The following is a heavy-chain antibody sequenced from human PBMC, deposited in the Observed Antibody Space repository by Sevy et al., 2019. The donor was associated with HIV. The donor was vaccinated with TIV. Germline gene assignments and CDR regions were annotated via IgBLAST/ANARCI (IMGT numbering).Heavy chain of an antibody. D-gene: IGHD2-2*01. V-gene: IGHV3-7*01. CDR2: INEDGTEK. Sequence: GGSLRLSCAASGFTFSTYWMSWFRQAPGKGLEWVANINEDGTEKFYVHSVKGRFTMSTDNAKNSLYLQMNSLRAEDAAVYYCARDNATVSRRGLRYYYYGTDVWGQGTTVTVSS. CDR1: GFTFSTYW. J-gene: IGHJ6*02. CDR3: ARDNATVSRRGLRYYYYGTDV.